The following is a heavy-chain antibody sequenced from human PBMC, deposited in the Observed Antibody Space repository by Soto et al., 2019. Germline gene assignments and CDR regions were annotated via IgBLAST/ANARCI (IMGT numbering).Heavy chain of an antibody. CDR1: GYTFTSYG. Sequence: QVQLVQSGAEVKKPGASVKVSCKASGYTFTSYGISWVRQAPGQGLEWMGWISAYNGNTNYAQKLQGRVTMTTDTSTSTAYMELRILRSDDTAVYYCARDPTYYDFWSGYLYYFDYWGQGTLVTVSS. J-gene: IGHJ4*02. CDR3: ARDPTYYDFWSGYLYYFDY. V-gene: IGHV1-18*01. CDR2: ISAYNGNT. D-gene: IGHD3-3*01.